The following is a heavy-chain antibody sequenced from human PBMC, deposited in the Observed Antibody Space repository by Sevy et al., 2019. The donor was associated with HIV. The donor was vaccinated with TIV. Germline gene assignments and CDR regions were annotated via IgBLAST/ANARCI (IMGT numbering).Heavy chain of an antibody. CDR3: ARRGYDFWSGYQGLGWFDP. V-gene: IGHV4-59*08. CDR2: IYYSGST. Sequence: SETLSLTCTVSGGSISSYYWSWIRQPPGKGLEWIGYIYYSGSTNYNPSLRSRVTISVDTSKNQFSLKLSSVTAADTAVYYCARRGYDFWSGYQGLGWFDPWGQGTLVTVSS. CDR1: GGSISSYY. D-gene: IGHD3-3*01. J-gene: IGHJ5*02.